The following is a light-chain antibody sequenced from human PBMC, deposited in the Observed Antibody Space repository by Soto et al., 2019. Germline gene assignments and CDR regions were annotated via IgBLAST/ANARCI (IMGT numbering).Light chain of an antibody. Sequence: DIQMTQSPSTLSASVGDRVTITCRASQSISGWLAWYQQKPGKAPKLLIYDASSLESGVPLKFSGSRFGTEFSLIISSLQADDSTTYYCQQYGDLWTFAQGTKVEIK. V-gene: IGKV1-5*01. J-gene: IGKJ1*01. CDR3: QQYGDLWT. CDR2: DAS. CDR1: QSISGW.